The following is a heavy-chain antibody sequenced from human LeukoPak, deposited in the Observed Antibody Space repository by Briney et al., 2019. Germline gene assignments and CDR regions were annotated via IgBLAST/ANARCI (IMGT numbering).Heavy chain of an antibody. CDR2: INSDGSSI. V-gene: IGHV3-74*01. CDR3: ARDFEDIVVVPAAIFGY. J-gene: IGHJ4*02. Sequence: GGSLRLSCAASGFTFSKYWMHWVRQAPGKGLVWVSRINSDGSSISYADSVKGRFTISRDSAKNTLYLQMNSLRAEDTAVYYCARDFEDIVVVPAAIFGYWGQGTLVTVSS. CDR1: GFTFSKYW. D-gene: IGHD2-2*01.